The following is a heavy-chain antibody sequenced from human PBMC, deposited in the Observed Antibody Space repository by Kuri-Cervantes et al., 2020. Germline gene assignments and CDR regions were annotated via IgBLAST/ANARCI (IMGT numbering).Heavy chain of an antibody. D-gene: IGHD2-8*01. Sequence: SVKVSCKVSGYTLTELSMHWVRQAPGKGLEWMGWITPFNGNTNYAQKFQDRVTITRDRSMSTAYMELSSLRSEDTATYYCARDRGRNLMPYWGQGSLVTVSS. J-gene: IGHJ4*02. CDR1: GYTLTELS. CDR3: ARDRGRNLMPY. CDR2: ITPFNGNT. V-gene: IGHV1-45*02.